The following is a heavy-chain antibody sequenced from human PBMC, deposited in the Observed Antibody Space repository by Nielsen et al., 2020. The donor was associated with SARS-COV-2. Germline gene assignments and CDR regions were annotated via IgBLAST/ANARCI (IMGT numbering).Heavy chain of an antibody. CDR3: ATRNSYSSGWPDY. J-gene: IGHJ4*02. D-gene: IGHD6-19*01. Sequence: GGSLRLSCAASGFTFSSYAMSWVRQAPGKGLEWVSAISGSGGSTYYADSVKGRFTISRDNSKNTLYLQMNSLRAEDTAVYYCATRNSYSSGWPDYWGQGTLVTVSS. CDR1: GFTFSSYA. V-gene: IGHV3-23*01. CDR2: ISGSGGST.